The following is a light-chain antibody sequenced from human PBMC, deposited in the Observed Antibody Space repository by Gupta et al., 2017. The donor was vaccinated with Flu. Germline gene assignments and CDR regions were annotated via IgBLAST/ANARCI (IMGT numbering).Light chain of an antibody. V-gene: IGLV3-1*01. CDR3: QAWDSSTANV. CDR2: EDS. CDR1: KLGDKY. J-gene: IGLJ1*01. Sequence: SEDKLGDKYTCWYQQKPGQPPVLVIYEDSKRPSGIPERFSGSNSGNTATLTISGAQAVDEADYYCQAWDSSTANVFGTGTRVTVL.